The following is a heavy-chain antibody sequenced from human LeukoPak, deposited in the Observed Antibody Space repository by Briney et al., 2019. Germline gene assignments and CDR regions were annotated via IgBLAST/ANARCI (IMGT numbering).Heavy chain of an antibody. Sequence: GGSLRLSCAASGFSFRTSPMSWVRQVPGKGPEWVSGINSDSNDTPYADSVKGRFTISRDNAKNMLYLRMRSLRVEDTAVYYCVRKDSGLHPFDLWGQGTRVTVSS. V-gene: IGHV3-23*01. CDR1: GFSFRTSP. J-gene: IGHJ4*02. CDR3: VRKDSGLHPFDL. CDR2: INSDSNDT.